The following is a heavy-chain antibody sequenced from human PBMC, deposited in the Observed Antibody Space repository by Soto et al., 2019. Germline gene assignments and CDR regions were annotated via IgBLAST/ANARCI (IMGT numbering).Heavy chain of an antibody. CDR1: GGSISSYY. Sequence: QVQLQESGPGLVKPSETLSLTRTVSGGSISSYYWSWIRQPPGKGLEWIGYIYYSGSTNYNPSLKSRVTISVDTSKNQFSLKLSSVTAADTAVYYCARELFGRSVWFDPWGQGTLVTVSS. V-gene: IGHV4-59*01. CDR3: ARELFGRSVWFDP. CDR2: IYYSGST. D-gene: IGHD3-10*01. J-gene: IGHJ5*02.